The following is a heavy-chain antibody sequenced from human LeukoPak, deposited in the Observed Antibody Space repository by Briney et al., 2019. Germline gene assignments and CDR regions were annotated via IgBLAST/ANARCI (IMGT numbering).Heavy chain of an antibody. CDR3: AREVDRPYYGMDV. CDR2: IYYSGST. CDR1: GGSISSGGYY. J-gene: IGHJ6*02. D-gene: IGHD1-26*01. Sequence: SETLSLTCTVSGGSISSGGYYWSWIRQHPGKGLEWIGYIYYSGSTYYNPSLKSRVTISVDTSKNQFSLKLSSVTAADTAAYYCAREVDRPYYGMDVWGQGTTVTVSS. V-gene: IGHV4-31*03.